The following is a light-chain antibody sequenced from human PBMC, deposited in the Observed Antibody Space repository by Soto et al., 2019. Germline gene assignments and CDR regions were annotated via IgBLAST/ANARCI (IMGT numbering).Light chain of an antibody. CDR3: SAYTVSRTYV. V-gene: IGLV2-14*03. J-gene: IGLJ1*01. Sequence: QSVLTQPASVSGSPGQSITISCTGTSSDVGAYNFVSWHQQHPGKAPKLMIYNVYERPSGISYRFSGSKSGNTASLTISGLQGEGEADYYCSAYTVSRTYVFGTGTKVTVL. CDR2: NVY. CDR1: SSDVGAYNF.